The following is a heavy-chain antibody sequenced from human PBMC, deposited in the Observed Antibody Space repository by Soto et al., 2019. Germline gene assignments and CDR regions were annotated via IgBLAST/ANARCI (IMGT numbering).Heavy chain of an antibody. Sequence: GGSLRLSCAASGFTFSSYSMHWVRQAPGKGLECVSSISSSSSYIYYADSVKGRFTISRDNAKNSLYLQMNSLRAEDTAVYYCARDREGVGAGLFWGQGTMVTVSS. D-gene: IGHD1-26*01. V-gene: IGHV3-21*01. CDR1: GFTFSSYS. CDR2: ISSSSSYI. J-gene: IGHJ3*01. CDR3: ARDREGVGAGLF.